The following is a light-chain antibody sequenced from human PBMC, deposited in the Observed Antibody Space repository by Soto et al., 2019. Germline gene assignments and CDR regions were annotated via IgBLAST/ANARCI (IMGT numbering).Light chain of an antibody. Sequence: DIQMTQSPSTLSASVVDIVNITFRASQTIDSWLAWYQQRPGKPPNLLIYKASTLASGVPSRFSGSGSGTEFTLTINSLQPDDFATYYCQQYHIYSGTFGQGTKVDI. CDR3: QQYHIYSGT. V-gene: IGKV1-5*03. CDR2: KAS. CDR1: QTIDSW. J-gene: IGKJ1*01.